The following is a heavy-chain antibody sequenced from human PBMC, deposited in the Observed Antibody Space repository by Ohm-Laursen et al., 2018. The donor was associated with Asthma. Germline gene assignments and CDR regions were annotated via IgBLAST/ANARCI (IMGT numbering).Heavy chain of an antibody. Sequence: SLRLSCSASGFTSSSQGMTWVRQAPGKGLEWVAGVSGRGDTTYYAGSVKGRFTISRDNAKNSLYLQMNSLRAEDTALYYYAKDKAGPYSSGWYSFDYWGQGTLVTVSS. V-gene: IGHV3-23*01. D-gene: IGHD6-19*01. J-gene: IGHJ4*02. CDR1: GFTSSSQG. CDR2: VSGRGDTT. CDR3: AKDKAGPYSSGWYSFDY.